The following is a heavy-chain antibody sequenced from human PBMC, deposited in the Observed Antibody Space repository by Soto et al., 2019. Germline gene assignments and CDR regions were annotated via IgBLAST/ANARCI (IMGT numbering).Heavy chain of an antibody. CDR3: ARGVSARVDY. D-gene: IGHD6-19*01. J-gene: IGHJ4*02. CDR1: GYSSTSLD. V-gene: IGHV1-8*01. CDR2: MQPSTGRT. Sequence: ASVKVSCKASGYSSTSLDINWVRQTAGQGLEWMGWMQPSTGRTGYAQKFQGRVTMTRDTSINTAYMELTTLTSDDTAFYYCARGVSARVDYWGQGTLVTVSS.